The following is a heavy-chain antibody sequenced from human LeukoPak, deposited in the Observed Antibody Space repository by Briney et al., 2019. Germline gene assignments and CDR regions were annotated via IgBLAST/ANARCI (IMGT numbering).Heavy chain of an antibody. CDR3: ARVYSSSSGKNAFDI. V-gene: IGHV3-7*03. CDR1: GFTFSNYW. D-gene: IGHD6-6*01. CDR2: IKEDGNKK. Sequence: GGSLRLSCAASGFTFSNYWMSWVRQAPGKGLEWVANIKEDGNKKDYVDSVKGRFTISRDNAENSLYLQVNSLRAEDTAVYYCARVYSSSSGKNAFDIWGQGTMVTVSS. J-gene: IGHJ3*02.